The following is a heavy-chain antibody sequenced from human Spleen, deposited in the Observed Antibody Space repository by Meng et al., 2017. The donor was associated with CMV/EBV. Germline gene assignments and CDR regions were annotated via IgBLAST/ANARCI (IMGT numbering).Heavy chain of an antibody. D-gene: IGHD1-1*01. CDR2: INPSGGST. CDR1: TFTGYY. CDR3: ARKDDRGQPTETGWFDH. V-gene: IGHV1-46*01. Sequence: TFTGYYRNWVREAPGQGLEWMGRINPSGGSTSDAQKFQGRVTMTADKSTSKAYMELSSLRYEETAGYYGARKDDRGQPTETGWFDHWGQGTLVTVSS. J-gene: IGHJ5*02.